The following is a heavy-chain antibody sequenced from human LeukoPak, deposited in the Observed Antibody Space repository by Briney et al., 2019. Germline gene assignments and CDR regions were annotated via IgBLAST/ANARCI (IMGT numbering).Heavy chain of an antibody. V-gene: IGHV4-34*01. CDR2: INHSGST. D-gene: IGHD6-19*01. J-gene: IGHJ6*03. Sequence: SETLSLTCAVYGGSFSGYYWSWIRQPPGKGLEWIGEINHSGSTNYNPSLKSRVTISVDTSKNQFSLKLSSVTAADTAVYYCALVGWSYYYYYMDVWGKGTTVTVSS. CDR3: ALVGWSYYYYYMDV. CDR1: GGSFSGYY.